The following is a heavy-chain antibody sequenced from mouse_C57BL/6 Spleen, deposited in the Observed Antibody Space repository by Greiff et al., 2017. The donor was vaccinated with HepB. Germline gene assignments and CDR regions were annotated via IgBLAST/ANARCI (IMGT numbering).Heavy chain of an antibody. V-gene: IGHV1-50*01. D-gene: IGHD1-1*01. CDR3: ARSWGSSYPYAMDY. CDR1: GYTFTSYW. Sequence: QVQLQQPGAELVKPGASVKLSCKASGYTFTSYWMQWVNQRPGQGLEWIGEIDPSDSYTNYNQKFKGKATLTVDTSSSTAYMQLSSLTSEDSAVYYCARSWGSSYPYAMDYWGQGTSVTVSS. CDR2: IDPSDSYT. J-gene: IGHJ4*01.